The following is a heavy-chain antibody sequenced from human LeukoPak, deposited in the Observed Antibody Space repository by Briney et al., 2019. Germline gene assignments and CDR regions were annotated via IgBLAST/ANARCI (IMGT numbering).Heavy chain of an antibody. V-gene: IGHV1-69*06. CDR3: ASGGSSSSEFDP. D-gene: IGHD6-6*01. Sequence: ASVKVSCKASGGTFSSYAISWVRQAPGQGLEWMGGIIPIFGTANYAQKFQGRVTITADKSTSTAYMELSSLRSEDTAVYYCASGGSSSSEFDPWGQGTLVTVSS. CDR1: GGTFSSYA. CDR2: IIPIFGTA. J-gene: IGHJ5*02.